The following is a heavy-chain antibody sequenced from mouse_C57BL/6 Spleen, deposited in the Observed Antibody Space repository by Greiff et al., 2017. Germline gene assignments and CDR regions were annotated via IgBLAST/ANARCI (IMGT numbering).Heavy chain of an antibody. CDR3: ASGGTSVVTDY. CDR2: INPNYGTT. V-gene: IGHV1-39*01. CDR1: GYSFTDYN. D-gene: IGHD1-1*01. Sequence: EVQLQQSGPELVKPGASVKISCKASGYSFTDYNMNWVKQSNGKSLEWIGVINPNYGTTSYNQKFKGKATLTVDKSSHTAHMPLKSPASDASAVYYCASGGTSVVTDYWGQGTTLTVSS. J-gene: IGHJ2*01.